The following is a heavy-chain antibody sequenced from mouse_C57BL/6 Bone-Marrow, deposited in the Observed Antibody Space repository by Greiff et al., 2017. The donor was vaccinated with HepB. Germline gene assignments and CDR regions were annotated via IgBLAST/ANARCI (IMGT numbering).Heavy chain of an antibody. CDR3: ARSGVYGSSLYWYFDV. CDR1: GYTFTSYW. J-gene: IGHJ1*03. CDR2: INPNNGGS. V-gene: IGHV1-53*01. Sequence: QVHVKQSGTELVKPGASVKLSCKASGYTFTSYWMHWVKQRPGQGLEWIGNINPNNGGSNYNEKFKNKATLTVDKSSSTTYMQLSSLTSEDSAGYFCARSGVYGSSLYWYFDVWGTGTTVTVSS. D-gene: IGHD1-1*01.